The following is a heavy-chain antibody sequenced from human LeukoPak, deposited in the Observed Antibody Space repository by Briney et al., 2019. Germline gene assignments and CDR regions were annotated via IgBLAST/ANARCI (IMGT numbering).Heavy chain of an antibody. CDR3: ARESTYSYAYALDY. V-gene: IGHV3-7*01. CDR1: GFTFSSYW. CDR2: MKQDGSEI. J-gene: IGHJ4*02. D-gene: IGHD5-18*01. Sequence: GGSLRLSCAASGFTFSSYWMSWVRQAPGKGLEWVANMKQDGSEIYYVDSVKGRFTISRDNAENSLYLQMNSLRAEDTAVYYCARESTYSYAYALDYWGQGTLSPSPQ.